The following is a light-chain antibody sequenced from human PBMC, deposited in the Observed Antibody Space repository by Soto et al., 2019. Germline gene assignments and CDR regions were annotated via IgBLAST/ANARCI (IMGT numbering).Light chain of an antibody. CDR3: FSYAGDSVYV. CDR2: EVT. V-gene: IGLV2-23*02. J-gene: IGLJ1*01. CDR1: NSDVGSYNL. Sequence: QSALTQPASVSGSPRQSITISCTGTNSDVGSYNLVSWFQQHPGKAPKLVIYEVTKRPSGVSDRLSGSKSGNTASLTISGLQAEDEADYYCFSYAGDSVYVFGTGTKVTVL.